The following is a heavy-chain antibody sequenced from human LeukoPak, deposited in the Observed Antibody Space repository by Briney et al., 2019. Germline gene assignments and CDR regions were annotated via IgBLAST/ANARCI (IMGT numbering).Heavy chain of an antibody. Sequence: GASVKVSCKASGYTFTRHYMNWVRQAPGQGLEWMGGIIPIFGTANYAQKFQGRVTITTDESTSTAYMELSSLRSEDTAVYYCATKDIVVVPAPNYYYYYYMDVWGKGTTVTVSS. V-gene: IGHV1-69*05. CDR1: GYTFTRHY. D-gene: IGHD2-2*01. CDR2: IIPIFGTA. J-gene: IGHJ6*03. CDR3: ATKDIVVVPAPNYYYYYYMDV.